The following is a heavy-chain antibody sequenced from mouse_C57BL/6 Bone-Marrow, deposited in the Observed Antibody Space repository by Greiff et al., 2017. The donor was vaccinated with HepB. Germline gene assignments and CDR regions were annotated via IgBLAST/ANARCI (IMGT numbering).Heavy chain of an antibody. J-gene: IGHJ4*01. CDR1: GFTFSSYG. V-gene: IGHV5-6*01. CDR2: ISSGGSYT. Sequence: EVKLVESGGDLVKPGGSLKLSCAASGFTFSSYGMSWVRQTPDKRLEWVATISSGGSYTYYPDSVKGRFTISRDNAKNTLYLQMSSLKSEDTAMYYCASPNYYGSSYPYYAMDYWSQGTSVTVSS. CDR3: ASPNYYGSSYPYYAMDY. D-gene: IGHD1-1*01.